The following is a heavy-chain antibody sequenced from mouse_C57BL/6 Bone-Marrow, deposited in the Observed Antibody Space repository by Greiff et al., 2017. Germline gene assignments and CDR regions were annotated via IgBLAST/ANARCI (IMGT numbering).Heavy chain of an antibody. CDR2: IDPENGDT. D-gene: IGHD2-2*01. CDR3: TTWLRRWWYFDV. V-gene: IGHV14-4*01. Sequence: EVKLQESGAELVRPGASVKLSCTASGFNIKDDYMHWVKQRPEQGLEWIGWIDPENGDTEYASKFQGKATITADTSSNTAYLQLSSLTSEDPAVYYCTTWLRRWWYFDVWGTGTTVTVSS. CDR1: GFNIKDDY. J-gene: IGHJ1*03.